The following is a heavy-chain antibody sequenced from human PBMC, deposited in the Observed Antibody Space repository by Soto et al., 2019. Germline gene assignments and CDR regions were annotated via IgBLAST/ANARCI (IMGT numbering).Heavy chain of an antibody. CDR2: IKQDGSEK. Sequence: EVQLVESGGGLVQPGGSLRLSCAASGFTFSSYWMSWVRQAPGKGLEWVANIKQDGSEKYYVDSVKGRFTISRDNAKSSLYLQMNSLRAEDTAVYYCARAGRPEDPITILRGVPRFYYYYMDAWGKGPTVTVSS. CDR1: GFTFSSYW. D-gene: IGHD3-10*01. V-gene: IGHV3-7*01. J-gene: IGHJ6*03. CDR3: ARAGRPEDPITILRGVPRFYYYYMDA.